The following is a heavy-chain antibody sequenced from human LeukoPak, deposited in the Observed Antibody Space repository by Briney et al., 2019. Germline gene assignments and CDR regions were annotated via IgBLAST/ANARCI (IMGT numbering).Heavy chain of an antibody. V-gene: IGHV4-39*07. CDR3: ARDPSYYDSSGYYHYFDY. CDR1: GGSISSNTYY. J-gene: IGHJ4*02. D-gene: IGHD3-22*01. CDR2: IYYSGST. Sequence: SETLSLTCTVSGGSISSNTYYWGWIRQPPGKGLEWIGSIYYSGSTYYNPSLKSRVTISVDTSKNQFSLKLSSVTAADTAVYYCARDPSYYDSSGYYHYFDYWGQGTLVTVSS.